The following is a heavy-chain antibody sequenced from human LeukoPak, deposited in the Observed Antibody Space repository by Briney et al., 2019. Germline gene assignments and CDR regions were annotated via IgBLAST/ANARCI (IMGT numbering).Heavy chain of an antibody. D-gene: IGHD3-10*01. Sequence: ASVKVSCKASGYTFTGYYIHWVRQAPGQGLEWMGRLNPNSGGTNYAQKFQGRVTMTRDTSISTAYMELGRLRSDDTAVYYCARDGSGNYYYFDYWGQGTLVTVSS. CDR2: LNPNSGGT. CDR3: ARDGSGNYYYFDY. CDR1: GYTFTGYY. J-gene: IGHJ4*02. V-gene: IGHV1-2*06.